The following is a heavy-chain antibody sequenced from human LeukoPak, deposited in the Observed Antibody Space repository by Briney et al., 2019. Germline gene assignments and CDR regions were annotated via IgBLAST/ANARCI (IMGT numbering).Heavy chain of an antibody. CDR3: ARADVLLWFGERILRGYYYGMDV. J-gene: IGHJ6*04. V-gene: IGHV3-48*03. CDR1: GSTFSSYE. D-gene: IGHD3-10*01. CDR2: ISSSGSTI. Sequence: GALRLSCAASGSTFSSYEMNWVRQAPGKGLEWVSYISSSGSTIYYADSAKGRFTISRDNAKNSLYLQMNSLRAEDTAVYYCARADVLLWFGERILRGYYYGMDVWGKGTTVTVSS.